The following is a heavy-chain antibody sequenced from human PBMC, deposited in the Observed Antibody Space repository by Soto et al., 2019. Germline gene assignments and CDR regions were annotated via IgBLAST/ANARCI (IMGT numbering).Heavy chain of an antibody. D-gene: IGHD5-18*01. Sequence: QVQLVQSGAEVKKPGASVKVSCQTSGYNFSAYYFNWVRQAAGQGPEWMGWLNPRNGQTGYVQKFRGRVTMTRDTSIATVYLELNGLTSEDTATYFCARETDTSLVDYWGQGTLVTVSS. CDR1: GYNFSAYY. CDR3: ARETDTSLVDY. J-gene: IGHJ4*02. V-gene: IGHV1-8*01. CDR2: LNPRNGQT.